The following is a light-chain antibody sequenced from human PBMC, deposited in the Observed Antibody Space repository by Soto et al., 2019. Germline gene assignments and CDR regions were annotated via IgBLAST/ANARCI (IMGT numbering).Light chain of an antibody. CDR2: VNSGGSH. J-gene: IGLJ7*01. Sequence: QSVLTQSPSASVSLGASVKLTCTLSRGHSNYAIAWHQQQPEKGPRYLMKVNSGGSHIKGDGIPDRFSGSSSGAERYLFISSLQSEDEADYYCQTWGTGSAIVVFGGGTQLTVL. CDR1: RGHSNYA. V-gene: IGLV4-69*01. CDR3: QTWGTGSAIVV.